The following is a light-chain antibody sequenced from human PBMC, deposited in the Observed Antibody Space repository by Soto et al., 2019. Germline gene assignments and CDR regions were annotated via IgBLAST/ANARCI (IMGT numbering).Light chain of an antibody. J-gene: IGLJ1*01. V-gene: IGLV2-14*01. CDR2: EVS. CDR3: SSYTSSSTQV. Sequence: QSALTQPASVSGSPGQSITISCTGTSSDVGGHNYVSWYQQIPGKAPKLMIYEVSHRPSGVSNRFSASKSGNTASLTISGLQAEDEADYYCSSYTSSSTQVFGTGTKVTVL. CDR1: SSDVGGHNY.